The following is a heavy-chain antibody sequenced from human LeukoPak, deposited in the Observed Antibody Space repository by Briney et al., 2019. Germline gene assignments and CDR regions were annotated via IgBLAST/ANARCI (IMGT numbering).Heavy chain of an antibody. CDR1: GFXFSSYW. CDR2: INSDGSST. D-gene: IGHD1-26*01. Sequence: PGGSLRLSCAASGFXFSSYWVHWVRQAPGKGLVWVSPINSDGSSTSYADSVKGRFTISRDNAKNTLSLQMNSLRAEDTAVYYCARVGGSNAFDIWGQGTMVTVSS. V-gene: IGHV3-74*01. CDR3: ARVGGSNAFDI. J-gene: IGHJ3*02.